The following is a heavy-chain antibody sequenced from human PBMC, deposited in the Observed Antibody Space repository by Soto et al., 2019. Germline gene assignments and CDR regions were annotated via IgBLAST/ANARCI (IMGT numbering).Heavy chain of an antibody. CDR3: AKGSFEYSASVNH. CDR1: GFSFSSYA. Sequence: EVQLLESGGDLVQPGGSLRLACAASGFSFSSYAMVWVRQAPGKGLEWVSVISARGGSSYFADSVKGRFTISRDNSKDGVSLEMNSLRAENTGTYFCAKGSFEYSASVNHWGHGTLVLVSS. D-gene: IGHD5-12*01. CDR2: ISARGGSS. J-gene: IGHJ5*02. V-gene: IGHV3-23*01.